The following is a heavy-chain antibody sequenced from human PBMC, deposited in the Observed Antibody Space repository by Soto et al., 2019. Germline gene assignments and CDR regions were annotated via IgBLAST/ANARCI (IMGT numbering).Heavy chain of an antibody. CDR2: IYPGDSDT. CDR3: ARNDILTGSPFDI. D-gene: IGHD3-9*01. J-gene: IGHJ3*02. CDR1: YW. Sequence: YWIGWVRQMPGKGLEWMGVIYPGDSDTRYCPSFQGQVTISADRSISTVYLQWSSLKASDTAIYYCARNDILTGSPFDIWGQGTTVTVSS. V-gene: IGHV5-51*01.